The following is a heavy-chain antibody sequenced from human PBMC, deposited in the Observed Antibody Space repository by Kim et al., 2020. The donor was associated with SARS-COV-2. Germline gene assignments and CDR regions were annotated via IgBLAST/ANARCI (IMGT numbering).Heavy chain of an antibody. CDR1: GFTFSSCA. J-gene: IGHJ4*01. CDR3: ARDQLLRLRGVFDS. D-gene: IGHD3-10*01. CDR2: ISYDGSNK. Sequence: GGSLRLSCSASGFTFSSCAIHWVRQAPGKGLEWVSVISYDGSNKNYADSVKGRFAISRDNSKNTLYLRMNSLRAEDTALYYCARDQLLRLRGVFDSW. V-gene: IGHV3-30*09.